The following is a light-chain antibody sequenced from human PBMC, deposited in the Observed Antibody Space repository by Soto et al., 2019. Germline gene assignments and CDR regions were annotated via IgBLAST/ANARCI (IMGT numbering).Light chain of an antibody. Sequence: QSALTQPPSASGSPGQSVTISCTGTSRDVGAYNYVSWYQQHAGKAPQLVIYEVTKRPSGVPDRFSGSKSANPASLTVSRLQAEDDSDYYCSSFASRNTWVFGGGTKRTVL. J-gene: IGLJ3*02. CDR3: SSFASRNTWV. CDR1: SRDVGAYNY. CDR2: EVT. V-gene: IGLV2-8*01.